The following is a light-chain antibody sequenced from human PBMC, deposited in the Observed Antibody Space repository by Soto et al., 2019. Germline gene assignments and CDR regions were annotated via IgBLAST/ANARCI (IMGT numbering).Light chain of an antibody. V-gene: IGKV2-28*01. CDR2: LGS. CDR3: MQAVQPPYT. CDR1: QSLLYSNGYNY. Sequence: DIVMTQSPLSLPAPPGEPASISCRSSQSLLYSNGYNYLDWYLQKPGQSPQLLIYLGSSRAYRLPDWFSGGCSGTYITLKSSRVEAEDVGVYYYMQAVQPPYTFGQGTKLEIK. J-gene: IGKJ2*01.